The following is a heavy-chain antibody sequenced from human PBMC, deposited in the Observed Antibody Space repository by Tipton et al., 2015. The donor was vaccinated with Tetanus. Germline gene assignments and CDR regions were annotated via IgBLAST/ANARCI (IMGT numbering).Heavy chain of an antibody. J-gene: IGHJ6*03. CDR1: GFMFSRNW. Sequence: LSLTCAASGFMFSRNWMSWVRQAPGKGPEWVANIRQDGNIQYYVDSVKGRFTISRDEAKNSLYLQMSSLRVGDTAVYYCARDRGEDWTNFYYMDVWGKGATVTVSS. CDR2: IRQDGNIQ. D-gene: IGHD3/OR15-3a*01. V-gene: IGHV3-7*01. CDR3: ARDRGEDWTNFYYMDV.